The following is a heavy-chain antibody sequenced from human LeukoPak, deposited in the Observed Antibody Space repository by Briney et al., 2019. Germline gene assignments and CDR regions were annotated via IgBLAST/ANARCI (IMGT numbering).Heavy chain of an antibody. J-gene: IGHJ5*02. D-gene: IGHD2-2*01. CDR3: ARAGGPPTAMGFDH. CDR2: INTDGNIM. CDR1: GFTFSNSW. V-gene: IGHV3-74*01. Sequence: GGSLRLSCAASGFTFSNSWMHWVRQTPGKGPVWVSCINTDGNIMRYADSVKGRFTISRDNAKNTLYLQMNSLRVEDTAVYYCARAGGPPTAMGFDHWGQGSLVSVST.